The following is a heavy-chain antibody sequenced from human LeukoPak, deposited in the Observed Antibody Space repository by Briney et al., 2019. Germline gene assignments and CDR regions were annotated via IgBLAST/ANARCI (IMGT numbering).Heavy chain of an antibody. V-gene: IGHV3-23*01. Sequence: GESLKISCAASGFTFSSYAMSWVRQASGKGLEWVSAISGSGGSTYYADSVKGRFTISRDNSKNTLYLQMNSLRAEDTAVYYCAKDPNPYYYYYYMDVWGKGTTVTVSS. D-gene: IGHD1-14*01. J-gene: IGHJ6*03. CDR1: GFTFSSYA. CDR2: ISGSGGST. CDR3: AKDPNPYYYYYYMDV.